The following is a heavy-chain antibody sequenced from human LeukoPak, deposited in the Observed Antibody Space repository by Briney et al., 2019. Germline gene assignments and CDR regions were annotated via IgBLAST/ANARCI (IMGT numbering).Heavy chain of an antibody. CDR1: GFTFSSYG. CDR2: IWYDGSNK. D-gene: IGHD3-9*01. V-gene: IGHV3-33*01. J-gene: IGHJ6*02. CDR3: ASSWYYDTLTGHYIPGYYYGMDV. Sequence: QVQLVESGGGVVQPGRSLRLSCAASGFTFSSYGMPWVRQAPGKGLEWVAVIWYDGSNKYYADSVKGRFTISRDNSKNTLYLQMNSLRAEDTALYYCASSWYYDTLTGHYIPGYYYGMDVWGQGTTVTVSS.